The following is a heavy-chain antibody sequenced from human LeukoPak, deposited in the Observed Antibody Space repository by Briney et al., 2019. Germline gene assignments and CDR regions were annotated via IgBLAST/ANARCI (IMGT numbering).Heavy chain of an antibody. D-gene: IGHD6-13*01. J-gene: IGHJ4*02. V-gene: IGHV4-34*01. CDR1: GGSFSGYY. CDR2: INHSGST. CDR3: ARGQKGGIAAPAPGY. Sequence: SETLSLTCAVYGGSFSGYYWSWIRQPPGKGLEWIGEINHSGSTNYNPSLKSRVTISVDTSKNQFSLKLSSVTAADTAVYYCARGQKGGIAAPAPGYWGQGTLVTVSS.